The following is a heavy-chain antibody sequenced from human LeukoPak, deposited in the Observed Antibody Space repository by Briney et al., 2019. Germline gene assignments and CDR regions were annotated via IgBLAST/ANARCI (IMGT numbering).Heavy chain of an antibody. Sequence: SVKVSCKASGGTFSSYAISWVRQAPGQGLEWMGGIIPIFGTANYAQKFQGRVTITADESTSTVHMELSGLRSEDTAAYYCARDQEGFDYWGQGTLVTVSS. CDR2: IIPIFGTA. V-gene: IGHV1-69*13. J-gene: IGHJ4*02. CDR3: ARDQEGFDY. CDR1: GGTFSSYA.